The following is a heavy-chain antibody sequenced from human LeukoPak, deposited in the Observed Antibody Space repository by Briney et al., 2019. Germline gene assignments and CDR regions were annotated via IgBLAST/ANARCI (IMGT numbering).Heavy chain of an antibody. CDR3: AKLMTTVTTFHY. V-gene: IGHV3-23*01. CDR2: VGYSVGST. J-gene: IGHJ4*02. Sequence: GGSLRLSCAASGFTFSNYAMSWVRQAPGKGLEWVSTVGYSVGSTYYADSVKGRFAISRDSSKNTLYLQMNGLRGEDTAVYYCAKLMTTVTTFHYWGQGTLVTVSS. CDR1: GFTFSNYA. D-gene: IGHD4-17*01.